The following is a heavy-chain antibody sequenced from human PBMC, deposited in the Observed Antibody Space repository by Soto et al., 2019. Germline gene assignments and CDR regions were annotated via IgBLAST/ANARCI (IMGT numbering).Heavy chain of an antibody. CDR2: RYYSGST. V-gene: IGHV4-59*08. Sequence: QVQLQESGPGLVNPSETLSLTSTVSGGSISSYYWSWVRQPPGKGLECIGYRYYSGSTNYNPSLKSRVPISVDTSKNPFSLKLSAVTAADTAVYYCARRWGTTFDYWGQGTLVTVSP. J-gene: IGHJ4*02. CDR1: GGSISSYY. CDR3: ARRWGTTFDY. D-gene: IGHD1-1*01.